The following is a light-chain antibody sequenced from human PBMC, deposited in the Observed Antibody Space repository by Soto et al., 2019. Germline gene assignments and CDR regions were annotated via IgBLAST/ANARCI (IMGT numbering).Light chain of an antibody. Sequence: EIVLTQSPGALSLSPGERATLSCRASQSVSSSFLGWYQQKPGQAPRLLIYGASSRATGIPDRFSGSRSGPDYTLTIIRLEPEDFAVYYCQQYGTSPRTFCQGTKLEI. J-gene: IGKJ1*01. CDR1: QSVSSSF. CDR3: QQYGTSPRT. V-gene: IGKV3-20*01. CDR2: GAS.